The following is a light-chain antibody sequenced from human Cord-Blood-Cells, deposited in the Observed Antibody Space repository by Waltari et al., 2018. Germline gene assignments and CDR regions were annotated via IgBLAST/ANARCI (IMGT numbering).Light chain of an antibody. V-gene: IGLV1-36*01. Sequence: QSVLPQPPSVSEAPRQRVTISCSGSSSNIGNNAVTWYQQLPGKAPKLLIYYDDLLPSGVSDRFSGSKSGTSASLAISGLQSEDEADYYCAAWDDSLNGWVFGGGTKLTVL. J-gene: IGLJ3*02. CDR3: AAWDDSLNGWV. CDR2: YDD. CDR1: SSNIGNNA.